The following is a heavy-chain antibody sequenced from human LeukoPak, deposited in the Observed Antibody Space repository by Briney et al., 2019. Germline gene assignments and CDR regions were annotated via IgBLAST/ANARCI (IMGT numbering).Heavy chain of an antibody. J-gene: IGHJ6*02. Sequence: PGGSLRLSCAASGFSFGRYSMDWVRQAPGKGLAWIAYISDDGRTKYYADSVKGQFTISRDNDNDSVFLEMNSLRNEDTAVYYCSRERFYGMDVWGQGTTVSVTS. CDR1: GFSFGRYS. V-gene: IGHV3-48*02. D-gene: IGHD3-16*01. CDR3: SRERFYGMDV. CDR2: ISDDGRTK.